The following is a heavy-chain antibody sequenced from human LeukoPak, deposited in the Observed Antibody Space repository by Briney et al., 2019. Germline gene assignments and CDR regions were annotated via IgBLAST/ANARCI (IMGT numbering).Heavy chain of an antibody. CDR2: ISAYNGNT. Sequence: ASVKVSCKASGYTFTSYGISWVRQAPGQGLEWMGWISAYNGNTNYAQKLQGRVTMTTDTSTSTAYMELRSLRSDDTAVYYCARDWYYYDSSGYYGYWGQGTLVTVSS. CDR3: ARDWYYYDSSGYYGY. V-gene: IGHV1-18*01. J-gene: IGHJ4*02. D-gene: IGHD3-22*01. CDR1: GYTFTSYG.